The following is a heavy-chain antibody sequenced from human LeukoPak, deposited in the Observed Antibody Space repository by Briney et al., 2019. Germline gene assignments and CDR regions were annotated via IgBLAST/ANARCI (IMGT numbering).Heavy chain of an antibody. CDR1: GGSISTFY. J-gene: IGHJ5*02. CDR3: ARDLGYCSTASCYAWFYP. CDR2: IYYSGDS. Sequence: SETLSLTCIVSGGSISTFYWSWIRQPPGKGLEWIRYIYYSGDSNYNPSLNSRVTISVDTSKNQFSLRLSSVTAADTAIYYCARDLGYCSTASCYAWFYPWGQGTLVTVSS. V-gene: IGHV4-59*01. D-gene: IGHD2-2*01.